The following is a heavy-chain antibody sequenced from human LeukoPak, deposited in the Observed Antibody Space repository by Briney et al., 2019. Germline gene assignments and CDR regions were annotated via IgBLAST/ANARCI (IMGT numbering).Heavy chain of an antibody. Sequence: PSETLSLTCTVSGGSINCYYWSWIRQPAGKGLEGIGRIYTSGSTNYTPSPQSRVTMSVDTSKNQFSLKLSSVTAADTAVYYCAGGRASGYDIPGYFDYWGQGTLVTVSS. V-gene: IGHV4-4*07. J-gene: IGHJ4*02. CDR3: AGGRASGYDIPGYFDY. D-gene: IGHD5-12*01. CDR2: IYTSGST. CDR1: GGSINCYY.